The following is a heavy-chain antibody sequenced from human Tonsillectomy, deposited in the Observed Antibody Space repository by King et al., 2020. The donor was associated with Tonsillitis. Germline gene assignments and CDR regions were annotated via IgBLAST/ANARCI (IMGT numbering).Heavy chain of an antibody. V-gene: IGHV2-5*02. J-gene: IGHJ4*02. CDR1: GFSLSTSGVG. Sequence: TLKESGPTLVKPTQTLTLTCTFSGFSLSTSGVGVGWIRHPPGKALECLALISWDDDKLYNSRLTITKDTSKNQVVLTMTNMDPVDTATYYCAHSSIAVAVGTGYYFDDWGQGTLVTVSS. CDR2: ISWDDDK. CDR3: AHSSIAVAVGTGYYFDD. D-gene: IGHD6-19*01.